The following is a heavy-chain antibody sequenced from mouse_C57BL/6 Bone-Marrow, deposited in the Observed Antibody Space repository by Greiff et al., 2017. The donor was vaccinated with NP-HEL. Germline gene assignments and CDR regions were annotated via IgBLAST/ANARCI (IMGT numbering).Heavy chain of an antibody. CDR3: ARSLIYYDYRGGFAY. CDR1: GFTFTDYY. Sequence: EVQVVESGGGLVQPGGSLSLSCAASGFTFTDYYMSWVRQPPGKALEWLGFIRNKANGYTTEYSASVKGRFTISRDNSQSILYLQMNALRAEDSATYYCARSLIYYDYRGGFAYWGQGTLVTVSA. CDR2: IRNKANGYTT. J-gene: IGHJ3*01. V-gene: IGHV7-3*01. D-gene: IGHD2-4*01.